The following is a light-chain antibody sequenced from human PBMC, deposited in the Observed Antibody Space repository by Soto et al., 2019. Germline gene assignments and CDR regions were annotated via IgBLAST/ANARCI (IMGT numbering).Light chain of an antibody. J-gene: IGLJ1*01. CDR3: SSYADSDTLYV. CDR2: EVS. CDR1: SSDVGAYNY. Sequence: QSVLTQPASVSGSPGQSITISCTGTSSDVGAYNYVSWYQQHPGKAHKLLIFEVSSRPSGVSNRFSGSKSGSTASLTTSGLQAEDEADYYCSSYADSDTLYVFGTGTKVTV. V-gene: IGLV2-14*01.